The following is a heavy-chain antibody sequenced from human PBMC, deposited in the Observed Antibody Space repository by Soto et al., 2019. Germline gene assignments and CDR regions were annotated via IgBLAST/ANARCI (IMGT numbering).Heavy chain of an antibody. D-gene: IGHD5-12*01. CDR1: GYTFTSYG. Sequence: QVQLVQSGAEVKKPGASVKVSCKASGYTFTSYGISWVRQAPGQGLEWMGWISAYNGNTNYAQKLQGRVTMTTDTSTSTAYMELRSLRSDDTDMYYCARVYSGYETYYYSYYMDVWGKGTTVTVSS. J-gene: IGHJ6*03. V-gene: IGHV1-18*01. CDR3: ARVYSGYETYYYSYYMDV. CDR2: ISAYNGNT.